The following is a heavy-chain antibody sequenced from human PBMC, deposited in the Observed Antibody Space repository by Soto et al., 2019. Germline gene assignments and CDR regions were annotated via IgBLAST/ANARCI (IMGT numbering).Heavy chain of an antibody. CDR1: GFTFSSYG. CDR2: IWYDGSNK. D-gene: IGHD6-19*01. J-gene: IGHJ5*02. Sequence: QVQLVESGGGVVQPGRSLRLSCAASGFTFSSYGMHWVRQAPGKGLEWVAVIWYDGSNKYYADSVKGRFTISRDNSKNTLYLQMNSLRAEDTAGYYCARDLEQWLVSGWFDPWGQGTLVTVSS. CDR3: ARDLEQWLVSGWFDP. V-gene: IGHV3-33*01.